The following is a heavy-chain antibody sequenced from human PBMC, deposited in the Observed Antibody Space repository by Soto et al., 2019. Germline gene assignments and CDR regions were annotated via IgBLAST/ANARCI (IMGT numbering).Heavy chain of an antibody. D-gene: IGHD6-6*01. CDR2: IYWDDDK. J-gene: IGHJ4*02. Sequence: QITLKESGPTLVKPTQTLTLTCTFSGFSLSTSGVGVGWIRQPPGKALEWLALIYWDDDKRYSPSLKSRLTIPKDTSKNQVVLTMTNMDPVDTATYYCAHKSVFRSSSGYFDYWGQGTLVTVSS. CDR1: GFSLSTSGVG. V-gene: IGHV2-5*02. CDR3: AHKSVFRSSSGYFDY.